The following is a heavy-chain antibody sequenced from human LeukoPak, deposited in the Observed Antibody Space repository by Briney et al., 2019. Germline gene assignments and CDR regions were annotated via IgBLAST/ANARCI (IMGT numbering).Heavy chain of an antibody. D-gene: IGHD3-10*01. J-gene: IGHJ4*02. CDR3: AREPGHYYGSGSLDY. CDR2: TYYRSKWYN. V-gene: IGHV6-1*01. CDR1: GDSVSGNSAA. Sequence: PSQTLSLTCAISGDSVSGNSAAWNWIRQSPSRGLEWLGRTYYRSKWYNDYAVSVKSRITINPDTSKNQFSLQLNSVTPEDTAVYYCAREPGHYYGSGSLDYWGQGTLVTVSS.